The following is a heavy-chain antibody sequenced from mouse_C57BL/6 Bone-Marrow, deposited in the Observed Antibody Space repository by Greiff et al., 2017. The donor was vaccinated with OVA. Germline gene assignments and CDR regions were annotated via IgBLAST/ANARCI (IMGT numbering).Heavy chain of an antibody. Sequence: EVQLQQSGPELVKPGASVKIPCKASGYTFTDYHMDWVKQSHGKSLEWIGDINPNNGGTIYNQKFKGKATLTVDKSSSTAYMELRSLTSEDTAVYYCARGYYGSSLYYFDYWGQGTTLTVSS. CDR2: INPNNGGT. CDR3: ARGYYGSSLYYFDY. J-gene: IGHJ2*01. V-gene: IGHV1-18*01. D-gene: IGHD1-1*01. CDR1: GYTFTDYH.